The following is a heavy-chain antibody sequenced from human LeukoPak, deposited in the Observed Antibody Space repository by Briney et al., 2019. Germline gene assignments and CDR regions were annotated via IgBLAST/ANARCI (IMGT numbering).Heavy chain of an antibody. Sequence: PSQTLSLTCTVSGGSISSGDYYWSWIRQPPGKGLEWIGYIYYSGSTYYNPSLKSRVTISVDTSKNQFSLKLSSVTAADTAVYYCAREGTYYESTSSGFDYWGQGTLVTVSS. CDR3: AREGTYYESTSSGFDY. CDR1: GGSISSGDYY. CDR2: IYYSGST. V-gene: IGHV4-30-4*01. J-gene: IGHJ4*02. D-gene: IGHD3-16*01.